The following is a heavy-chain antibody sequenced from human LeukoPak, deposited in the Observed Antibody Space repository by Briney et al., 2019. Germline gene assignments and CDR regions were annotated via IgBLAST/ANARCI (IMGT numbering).Heavy chain of an antibody. J-gene: IGHJ3*02. CDR1: GFTFSSHW. CDR2: INGDGSNT. CDR3: ARSKSWYSTDAFGI. Sequence: RGSLRLSCAASGFTFSSHWMHWVRQAPGKGLVWVSRINGDGSNTTYADSVKGRFTISRDNAKNTLYLQMNSLRAEDTAVYHCARSKSWYSTDAFGIWGQGTMVTVSS. D-gene: IGHD2-15*01. V-gene: IGHV3-74*03.